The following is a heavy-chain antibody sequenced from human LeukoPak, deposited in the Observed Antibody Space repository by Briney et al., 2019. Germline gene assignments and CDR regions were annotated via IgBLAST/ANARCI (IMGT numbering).Heavy chain of an antibody. CDR1: GYTFTSYY. Sequence: ASVKVSCKASGYTFTSYYMHWVRQAPGQGLEWMGIINPSGGSTSYAQKFQGRVTMTTDTSTSTAYMELRSLRSDDTAVYYCARDRAVLLWFGEYYWGQGTLVTVSS. D-gene: IGHD3-10*01. CDR2: INPSGGST. V-gene: IGHV1-46*01. J-gene: IGHJ4*02. CDR3: ARDRAVLLWFGEYY.